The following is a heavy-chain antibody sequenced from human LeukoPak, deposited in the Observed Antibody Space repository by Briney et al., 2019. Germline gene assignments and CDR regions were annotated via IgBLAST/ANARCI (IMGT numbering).Heavy chain of an antibody. J-gene: IGHJ4*02. V-gene: IGHV4-34*01. Sequence: PSETLSLTCAVYGGSFSGYYWSWIRQPPGKGLEWIGEINHSGSTNYNPSLKSRVTISVDTSKNQFSLKLSSVTAADTAVYYCARGHPNFDYWGQGTLVTVSS. CDR1: GGSFSGYY. CDR3: ARGHPNFDY. CDR2: INHSGST.